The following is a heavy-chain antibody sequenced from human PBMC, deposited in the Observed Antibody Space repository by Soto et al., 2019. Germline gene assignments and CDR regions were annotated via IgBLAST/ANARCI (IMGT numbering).Heavy chain of an antibody. Sequence: QVQLVQSGAEVKKPGASVKVSCKVSGYTLTELSMHWVRQAHGKGLEWMGGFDPEDGEKIYAQKFQGRVTMTEDTSTDTAYMELSSLRSEDTAVYYCATDQGIWFGELLAYWGQGTLVTVSS. J-gene: IGHJ4*02. V-gene: IGHV1-24*01. CDR1: GYTLTELS. D-gene: IGHD3-10*01. CDR3: ATDQGIWFGELLAY. CDR2: FDPEDGEK.